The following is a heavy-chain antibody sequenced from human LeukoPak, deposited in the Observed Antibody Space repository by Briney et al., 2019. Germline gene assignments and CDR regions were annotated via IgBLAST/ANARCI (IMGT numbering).Heavy chain of an antibody. V-gene: IGHV3-48*04. D-gene: IGHD1-26*01. Sequence: PGGSLRLSCAASGFTFSTYNMNWVRQAPGKGLEWVSYISSSSSTIYYADSVKGRFTISRDNAKNSLYLQMNSLRAEDTAVYYCAREGGGSYFGYYYYGMDVWAKGPRSPSP. CDR2: ISSSSSTI. CDR3: AREGGGSYFGYYYYGMDV. J-gene: IGHJ6*02. CDR1: GFTFSTYN.